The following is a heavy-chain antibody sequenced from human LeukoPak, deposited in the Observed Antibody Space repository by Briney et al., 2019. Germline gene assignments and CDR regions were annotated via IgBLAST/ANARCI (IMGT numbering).Heavy chain of an antibody. CDR2: ISSSSSYI. CDR3: ARSCGGDCYDGMDV. J-gene: IGHJ6*02. D-gene: IGHD2-21*02. CDR1: GFTFSSYS. V-gene: IGHV3-21*01. Sequence: GGSLRLSCAASGFTFSSYSMNWVRQAPGKGLEWVSSISSSSSYIYHADSVKGRFTISRDNAKNSLYLQMNSLRAEDTAVYYCARSCGGDCYDGMDVWGQGTTVTVSS.